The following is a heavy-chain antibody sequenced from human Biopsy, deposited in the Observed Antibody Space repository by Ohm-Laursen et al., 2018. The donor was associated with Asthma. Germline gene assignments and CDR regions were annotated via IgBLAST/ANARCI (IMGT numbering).Heavy chain of an antibody. CDR2: ISWNSGSI. CDR1: GFTFDDYA. J-gene: IGHJ4*02. Sequence: SLRLSCAASGFTFDDYAMHWARQAPGKGLEWVSGISWNSGSIGYADSVKGRFTISRDNAKNSLYLQMNSLRAEDTALYYRAKGEWELLEANFDYWGQGTLVTVSS. V-gene: IGHV3-9*01. D-gene: IGHD1-26*01. CDR3: AKGEWELLEANFDY.